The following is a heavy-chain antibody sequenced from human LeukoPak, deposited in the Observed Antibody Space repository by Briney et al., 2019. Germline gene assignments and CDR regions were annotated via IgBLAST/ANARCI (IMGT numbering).Heavy chain of an antibody. V-gene: IGHV1-3*01. Sequence: GASVKVSCKASGYTFTSYAMHWVRQAPGQRLEWMGWINAGNGNTKYSQKFQGRVTITRDTSASTAYMELSSLRSEDTAVYYCAREGSVVTATHYYYYYGMDVWGQGTTVTVSS. D-gene: IGHD2-21*02. CDR3: AREGSVVTATHYYYYYGMDV. CDR1: GYTFTSYA. CDR2: INAGNGNT. J-gene: IGHJ6*02.